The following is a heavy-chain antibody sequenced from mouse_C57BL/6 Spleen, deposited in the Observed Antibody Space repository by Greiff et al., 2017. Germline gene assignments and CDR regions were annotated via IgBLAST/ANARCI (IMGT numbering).Heavy chain of an antibody. Sequence: QVQLQQPGAELVMPGASVKLSCKASGYTFTSYWMHWVKPRPGQGLEWIGEIDPSDSYPNYNQKFKGKSTLTVDKSSSTAYMQLSSRTSEDSAVYYCARTKDRYARDYWGQGTSVTVSS. V-gene: IGHV1-69*01. D-gene: IGHD2-14*01. J-gene: IGHJ4*01. CDR3: ARTKDRYARDY. CDR2: IDPSDSYP. CDR1: GYTFTSYW.